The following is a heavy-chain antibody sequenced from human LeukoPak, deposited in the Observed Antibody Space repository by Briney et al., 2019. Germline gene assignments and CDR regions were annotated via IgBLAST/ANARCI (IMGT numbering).Heavy chain of an antibody. CDR2: INHSGST. D-gene: IGHD2-2*01. V-gene: IGHV4-34*01. CDR3: TLRGYCSSTSCYLDWFDP. CDR1: GGSFSGYY. J-gene: IGHJ5*02. Sequence: SETLSLTCAAYGGSFSGYYWSWIRQPPGKGLEWIGEINHSGSTNYNPSLKSRVTISVDTSKNQFSLKLSSVTAADTAVYYCTLRGYCSSTSCYLDWFDPWGQGTLVTVSS.